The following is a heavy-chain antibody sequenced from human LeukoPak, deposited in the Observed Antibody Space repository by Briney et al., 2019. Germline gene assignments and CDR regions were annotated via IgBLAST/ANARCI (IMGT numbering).Heavy chain of an antibody. Sequence: SQTLSLTFAISGDSVPSNSATWNWLRHSPSRRLERLGRTYYRSKWYNDYAVSVRSRITINPDTSKNQFSLQLNSVTPDDTAVYYCVRECEGCGWPFDYWGQGTLVTVSS. CDR3: VRECEGCGWPFDY. D-gene: IGHD6-19*01. J-gene: IGHJ4*02. CDR1: GDSVPSNSAT. CDR2: TYYRSKWYN. V-gene: IGHV6-1*01.